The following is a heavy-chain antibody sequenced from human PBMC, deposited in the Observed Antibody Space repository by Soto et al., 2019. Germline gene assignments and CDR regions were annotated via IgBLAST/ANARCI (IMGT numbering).Heavy chain of an antibody. Sequence: QVQLQESGPGLVKPSETLSLTCTVSGGSISSYYWSWIRQPPGKGLEWIGYIYYSGSTNYNPSLTSRVTISVDTSKNQFSLKLSSVTAADTAVYYCARFHCSGGSCYNPKNWFDPWGQGTLVTVSS. CDR3: ARFHCSGGSCYNPKNWFDP. CDR2: IYYSGST. CDR1: GGSISSYY. D-gene: IGHD2-15*01. V-gene: IGHV4-59*01. J-gene: IGHJ5*02.